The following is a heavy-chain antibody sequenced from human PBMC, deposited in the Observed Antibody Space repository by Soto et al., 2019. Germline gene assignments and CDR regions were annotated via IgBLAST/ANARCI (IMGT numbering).Heavy chain of an antibody. V-gene: IGHV3-33*01. J-gene: IGHJ5*02. D-gene: IGHD5-12*01. CDR3: ARDVDVTSHLNRFDP. Sequence: QVQLVESGGGVVQPGRSLRLSCAVSGFSLTEYGIHWVRQAPGKGLEWVAVIWYYGTTKNYADSVKGRFTISRDTSKSTVYLQMDSLKVEDTAVYYCARDVDVTSHLNRFDPWGQGVLVTVSS. CDR1: GFSLTEYG. CDR2: IWYYGTTK.